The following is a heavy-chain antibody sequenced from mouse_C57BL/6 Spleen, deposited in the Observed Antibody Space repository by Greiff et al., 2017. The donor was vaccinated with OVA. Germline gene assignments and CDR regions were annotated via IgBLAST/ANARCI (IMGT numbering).Heavy chain of an antibody. CDR1: GYTFTDYY. V-gene: IGHV1-76*01. CDR2: IYPGSGNT. D-gene: IGHD2-2*01. J-gene: IGHJ4*01. Sequence: QVQLQQSGAELVRPGASVKLSCKASGYTFTDYYINWVKQRPGQGLEWIARIYPGSGNTYYNEKFKGKATLTAEKSSSTAYMQLSSLTSEDSAVYFCARGYYGYDDAMDYWGQGTSVTVSS. CDR3: ARGYYGYDDAMDY.